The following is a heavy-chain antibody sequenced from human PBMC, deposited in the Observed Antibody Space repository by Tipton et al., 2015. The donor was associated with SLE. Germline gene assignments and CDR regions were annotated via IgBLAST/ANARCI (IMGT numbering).Heavy chain of an antibody. CDR1: GGSISSSRYY. D-gene: IGHD3-10*01. Sequence: TLSLTCTVSGGSISSSRYYWGWIRQPPGKGLEWIGGIYYSGSTYYNPSLKSRVTISVDTSKNQFSLKLSSVTAADTAVYYCARDLIRAGYFDYWGQGTLVTVSS. V-gene: IGHV4-39*07. J-gene: IGHJ4*02. CDR3: ARDLIRAGYFDY. CDR2: IYYSGST.